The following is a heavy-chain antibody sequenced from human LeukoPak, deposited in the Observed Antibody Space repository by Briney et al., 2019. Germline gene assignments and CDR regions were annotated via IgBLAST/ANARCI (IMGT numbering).Heavy chain of an antibody. J-gene: IGHJ4*02. CDR3: ARGYSTSWYFYFDF. CDR2: IYHSRST. D-gene: IGHD6-13*01. V-gene: IGHV4-34*01. CDR1: GGTFSDYY. Sequence: SETLSLTCTVYGGTFSDYYWSWIRQPPGKGLEWIGNIYHSRSTNYNPSLKSRVTISMDTSKNQFSLKLSSVTAADTALYYCARGYSTSWYFYFDFWAQGTLVTVSS.